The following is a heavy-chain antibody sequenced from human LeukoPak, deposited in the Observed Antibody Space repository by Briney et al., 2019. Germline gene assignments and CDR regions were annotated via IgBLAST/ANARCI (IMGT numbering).Heavy chain of an antibody. J-gene: IGHJ6*02. CDR1: GFTVSSYS. D-gene: IGHD2-15*01. Sequence: GGSLRLSCAASGFTVSSYSMNWVRQAPGKGLEWVSSISSSSSYIYYADSVKGRFTISRDNAKNSLYLQMNSLRAEDTAVYYCARGSTRYCSGGSCYYYYYYGMDVWGQGTTVTVSS. CDR3: ARGSTRYCSGGSCYYYYYYGMDV. CDR2: ISSSSSYI. V-gene: IGHV3-21*01.